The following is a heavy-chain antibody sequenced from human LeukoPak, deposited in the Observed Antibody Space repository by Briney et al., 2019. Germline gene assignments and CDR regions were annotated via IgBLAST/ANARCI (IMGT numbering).Heavy chain of an antibody. J-gene: IGHJ6*02. CDR1: GFTFSSYG. CDR2: ISYDGSNK. CDR3: AKESGATDDYYYYGMDV. D-gene: IGHD1-26*01. V-gene: IGHV3-30*18. Sequence: GGSLRLSCAASGFTFSSYGMHWVRQAPGKGLEWVAVISYDGSNKYYADSVKGRFTISRDNSKNTLYLQMNSLRAEDTAVYYCAKESGATDDYYYYGMDVWGQGTTVTASS.